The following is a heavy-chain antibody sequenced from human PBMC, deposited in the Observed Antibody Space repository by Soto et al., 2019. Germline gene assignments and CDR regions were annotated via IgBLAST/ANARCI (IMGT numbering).Heavy chain of an antibody. J-gene: IGHJ5*02. D-gene: IGHD3-3*01. CDR3: ARAGDFWSGYYFRINWFVP. Sequence: QVQLVQSGAEVKKPGASVKVSCKASGYTFTSYDINWVRQATGQGLEWMGWMNPNSGNTGYAQKFQGRVTMTRNTSISTAYMELSSLRSEDTAVYYCARAGDFWSGYYFRINWFVPWGQGTLVTVSS. CDR2: MNPNSGNT. CDR1: GYTFTSYD. V-gene: IGHV1-8*01.